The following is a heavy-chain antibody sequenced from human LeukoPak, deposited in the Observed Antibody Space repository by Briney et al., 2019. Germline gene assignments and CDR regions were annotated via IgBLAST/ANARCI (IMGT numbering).Heavy chain of an antibody. D-gene: IGHD6-19*01. CDR1: AFTFRSYG. V-gene: IGHV3-30*02. Sequence: PGGSLRLSCATSAFTFRSYGMHWVRQAPDKGLEWVAFIRYDGSNKYYADSVKGRFTISRDNSKNTLYLQMNSLRAEDTAVYYCAKDQSGGWFPSMDVWGKGTTVIISS. J-gene: IGHJ6*03. CDR3: AKDQSGGWFPSMDV. CDR2: IRYDGSNK.